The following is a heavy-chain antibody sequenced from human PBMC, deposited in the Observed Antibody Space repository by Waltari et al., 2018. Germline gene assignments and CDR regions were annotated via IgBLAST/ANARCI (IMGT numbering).Heavy chain of an antibody. Sequence: QVHLVQSGAEVKKPGASVKVSCKASGYTFTGYQIHWVRQAPGQGLEWMGWINPNRGGTNYAQKLQGRVTITRDTSIRTAYMELSRLRSDDTAMYYCARDLVVGSGDYWGQGTLVTVSS. CDR3: ARDLVVGSGDY. J-gene: IGHJ4*02. D-gene: IGHD1-26*01. V-gene: IGHV1-2*02. CDR2: INPNRGGT. CDR1: GYTFTGYQ.